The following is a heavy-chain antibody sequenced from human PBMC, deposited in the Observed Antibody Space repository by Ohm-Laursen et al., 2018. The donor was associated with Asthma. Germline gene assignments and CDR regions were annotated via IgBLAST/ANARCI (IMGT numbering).Heavy chain of an antibody. J-gene: IGHJ6*02. CDR2: IYYSGST. D-gene: IGHD3-10*01. Sequence: SDTLSLTCTVSGGSISSSSYYWGWIRQPPGKGLEWIGSIYYSGSTYYNPSLKSRVTISVDTSKNQFSLKLSSVTAADTAVYYCARDYRFGEKGRNYYYYGMDVWGQGTTVTVSS. CDR3: ARDYRFGEKGRNYYYYGMDV. CDR1: GGSISSSSYY. V-gene: IGHV4-39*07.